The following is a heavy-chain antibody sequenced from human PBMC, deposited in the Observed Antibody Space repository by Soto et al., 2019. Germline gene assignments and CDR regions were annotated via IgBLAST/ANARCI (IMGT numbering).Heavy chain of an antibody. CDR3: ARDSGWYSPPLA. CDR2: IYPSGST. CDR1: GGSISSSNW. D-gene: IGHD6-19*01. Sequence: QVKLQESGPGLVKPSGTLSLTCAVSGGSISSSNWWSWVRQPPGKGLEWIGEIYPSGSTNYNPSPNSRVTIPVDKSKNQFSLKLSSVTAADTAVYYCARDSGWYSPPLAWGQGTLVTVSS. V-gene: IGHV4-4*02. J-gene: IGHJ5*02.